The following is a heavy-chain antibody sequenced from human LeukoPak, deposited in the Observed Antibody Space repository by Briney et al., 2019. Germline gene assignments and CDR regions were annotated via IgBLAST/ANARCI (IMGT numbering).Heavy chain of an antibody. CDR1: GFTFSSYS. D-gene: IGHD3-22*01. CDR3: ARDWDYDSSGCFDY. V-gene: IGHV3-21*01. J-gene: IGHJ4*02. CDR2: ISSSSSYI. Sequence: GGSLRPSCAASGFTFSSYSMNWVRQAPGKGLEWVSPISSSSSYIYYADSVKGRFTISRDNAKNSLYLQMNSLRAEDTAVYYCARDWDYDSSGCFDYWGQGTLVTVSS.